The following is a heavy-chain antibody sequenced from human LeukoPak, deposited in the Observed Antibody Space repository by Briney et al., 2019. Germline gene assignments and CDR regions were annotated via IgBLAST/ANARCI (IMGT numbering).Heavy chain of an antibody. D-gene: IGHD3-3*01. V-gene: IGHV1-2*06. CDR2: INPNSGGT. Sequence: ASVKVSCKASGYTFTGYYMHWVRQAPGQGLEWMGRINPNSGGTNYAQKFQGRVTMTRDTSISTAYMGLSRLRSDDTAVYYCASLVLRFPGGAREFDPWGQGTLVTVSS. CDR3: ASLVLRFPGGAREFDP. J-gene: IGHJ5*02. CDR1: GYTFTGYY.